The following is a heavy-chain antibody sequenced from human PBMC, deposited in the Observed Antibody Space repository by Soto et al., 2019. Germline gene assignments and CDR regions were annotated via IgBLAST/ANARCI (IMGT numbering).Heavy chain of an antibody. D-gene: IGHD4-17*01. CDR2: IDGSGGST. CDR1: GFTFRSYV. V-gene: IGHV3-23*01. Sequence: EVQLLESGGGLVQPGGSLRLSCAASGFTFRSYVMSWGRQAPGKGLEWVSGIDGSGGSTFYADSVKVRFTISRDNSKNKLYLQMNSLRAEDTAVYYCAKPPTTETTYNWYLDLWGRGTLVTVSS. J-gene: IGHJ2*01. CDR3: AKPPTTETTYNWYLDL.